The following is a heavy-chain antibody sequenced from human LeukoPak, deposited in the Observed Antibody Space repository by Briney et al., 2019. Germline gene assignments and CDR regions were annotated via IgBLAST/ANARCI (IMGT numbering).Heavy chain of an antibody. Sequence: ASVKVSCKASGYTFTSYGISWVRQAPGQGLEWMGWISAYNGNTNYAQKLQGRVTITTDTSTSTAYMELRSLRSDDTAVYYCARGPPAVAGTPDFDYWGQGTLATVSS. CDR3: ARGPPAVAGTPDFDY. D-gene: IGHD6-19*01. CDR1: GYTFTSYG. V-gene: IGHV1-18*01. CDR2: ISAYNGNT. J-gene: IGHJ4*02.